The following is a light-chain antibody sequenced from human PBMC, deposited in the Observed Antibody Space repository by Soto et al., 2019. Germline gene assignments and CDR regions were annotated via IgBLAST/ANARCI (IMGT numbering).Light chain of an antibody. CDR3: QQYCSSRT. V-gene: IGKV3-20*01. J-gene: IGKJ1*01. CDR1: QSVSSSY. Sequence: EIVLTQSPGTLSLSPGERATLSCRASQSVSSSYLAWYQQKPGQSPRLLIYGASSSATGITDRFSGSGSGTDFTLTISRLEPEDFAVYYCQQYCSSRTFGQGTKGEIK. CDR2: GAS.